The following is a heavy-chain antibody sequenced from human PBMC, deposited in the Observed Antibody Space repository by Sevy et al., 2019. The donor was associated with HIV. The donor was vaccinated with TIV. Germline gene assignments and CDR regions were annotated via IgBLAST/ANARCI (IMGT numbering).Heavy chain of an antibody. V-gene: IGHV3-7*03. CDR1: GFNFRNFW. CDR3: VRDKEVGARIFDA. J-gene: IGHJ5*02. CDR2: IKQDGSEA. Sequence: GGSVRLSCVASGFNFRNFWMSWVRQAPGKGLECVADIKQDGSEAYYGDSVKGRFTISRDNAKNSLYLKMNSLRDEETAMYFCVRDKEVGARIFDAWGQGTPVTVSS. D-gene: IGHD1-26*01.